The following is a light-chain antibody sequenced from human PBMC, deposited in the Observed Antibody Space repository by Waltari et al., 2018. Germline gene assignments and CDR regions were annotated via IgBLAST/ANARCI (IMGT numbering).Light chain of an antibody. Sequence: EIVMTQSPATLSVSPGEGATLSCRASQSVKNNLAWYQQKPGQAPRLLIFGASTRATGIPARFIGSGSGTEFTLTISSLQSEDFAVYYCHQYDTWPPLTFGGGTKVDIK. CDR3: HQYDTWPPLT. CDR2: GAS. CDR1: QSVKNN. V-gene: IGKV3-15*01. J-gene: IGKJ4*01.